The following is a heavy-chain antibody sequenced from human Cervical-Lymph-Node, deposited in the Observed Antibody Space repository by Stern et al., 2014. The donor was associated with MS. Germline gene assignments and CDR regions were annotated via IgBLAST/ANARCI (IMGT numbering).Heavy chain of an antibody. D-gene: IGHD6-13*01. V-gene: IGHV1-46*01. Sequence: VQLVQSGAEVKKPGASGKVSCNAFGYTFTHYYIHWVRQVPGQGLQWMGMINPPSGSTNYAQNFQGRVSVTRDTSTSTVDMEMSSLRSDDTAVYYCVRGSYSSLDYWGQGTLVTVSS. CDR2: INPPSGST. CDR3: VRGSYSSLDY. CDR1: GYTFTHYY. J-gene: IGHJ4*02.